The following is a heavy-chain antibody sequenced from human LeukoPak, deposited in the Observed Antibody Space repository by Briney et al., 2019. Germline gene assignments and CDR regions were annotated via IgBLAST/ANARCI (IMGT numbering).Heavy chain of an antibody. CDR2: INAGNGNT. D-gene: IGHD3-3*01. J-gene: IGHJ5*02. Sequence: EASVKVSCKASGYTFTSYAMHWVRQAPGQRLEWMGWINAGNGNTKYSQKFQGRVTITRDTSASTAYMELSSLRSEDTAVYYCARGGRITIFGVARSNNWFDPWGQGTLVTVSS. CDR3: ARGGRITIFGVARSNNWFDP. V-gene: IGHV1-3*01. CDR1: GYTFTSYA.